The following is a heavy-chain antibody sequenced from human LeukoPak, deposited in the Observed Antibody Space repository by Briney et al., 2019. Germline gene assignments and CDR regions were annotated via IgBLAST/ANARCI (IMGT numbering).Heavy chain of an antibody. CDR1: GFTFSSYA. Sequence: GGSLRLSCAGSGFTFSSYAMSWVRQAPGKGLEWVSAISGSGGSTYYADSVKGRFTISRDNSKNTLYLQMNSLRAEDTAVYYCAKVGSGRQAYYYYYMDVWGKGTTVTVSS. CDR2: ISGSGGST. CDR3: AKVGSGRQAYYYYYMDV. J-gene: IGHJ6*03. D-gene: IGHD6-19*01. V-gene: IGHV3-23*01.